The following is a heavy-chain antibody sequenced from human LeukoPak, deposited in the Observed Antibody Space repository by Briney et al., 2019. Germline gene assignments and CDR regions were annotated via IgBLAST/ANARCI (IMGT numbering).Heavy chain of an antibody. V-gene: IGHV4-39*01. CDR3: ARLSELSSFFTTYYYYYMDV. CDR1: GGSIGSSNNY. CDR2: IYYSGST. J-gene: IGHJ6*03. D-gene: IGHD3-22*01. Sequence: PSETLSLTCSVSGGSIGSSNNYWAWIRQPPGKGLEWIGSIYYSGSTYYNPSLKSRVTISVDTSKNQFSLKLSSVTAADTAVYYCARLSELSSFFTTYYYYYMDVWGKGTTVTVSS.